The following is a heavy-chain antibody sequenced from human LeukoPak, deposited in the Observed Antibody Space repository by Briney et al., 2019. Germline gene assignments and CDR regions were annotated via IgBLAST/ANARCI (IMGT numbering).Heavy chain of an antibody. Sequence: ASMKVSCKGSGYTFTGYYMHWVRQAPGQGRECMGWINPNSGGTNYAQKCQGRVTMTRDTSISAAYMELSRLRSDDTAVYYCARNIVATTNYDSWGQGTLVTVSS. CDR2: INPNSGGT. J-gene: IGHJ4*02. V-gene: IGHV1-2*02. CDR1: GYTFTGYY. D-gene: IGHD5-12*01. CDR3: ARNIVATTNYDS.